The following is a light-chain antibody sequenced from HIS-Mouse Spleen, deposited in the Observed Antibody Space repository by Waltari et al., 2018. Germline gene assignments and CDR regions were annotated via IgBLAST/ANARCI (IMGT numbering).Light chain of an antibody. Sequence: QSALTQPASVSGSPGQSITISCTGTSSDVGSYNLVPWYQPHPGKAPKLMIYEGSTRPSGVSNRFPGSKSGNTASLTISGLQAEDEADYYCCSYAGSSTWVFGGGTKLTVL. CDR2: EGS. J-gene: IGLJ3*02. CDR1: SSDVGSYNL. V-gene: IGLV2-23*01. CDR3: CSYAGSSTWV.